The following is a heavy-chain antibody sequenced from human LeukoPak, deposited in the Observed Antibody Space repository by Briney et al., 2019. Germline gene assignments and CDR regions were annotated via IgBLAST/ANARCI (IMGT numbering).Heavy chain of an antibody. J-gene: IGHJ4*02. CDR2: ISYDGSNK. V-gene: IGHV3-30*18. CDR1: GFTVSSNY. CDR3: AKEGRGAVAD. Sequence: GGSLRLSCAASGFTVSSNYMSWVRQAPGKGLEWVAVISYDGSNKYYADSVKGRFTISRDNSKNTLYLQMNSLRAEDTAVYYCAKEGRGAVADWGQGTLVTVSS. D-gene: IGHD6-19*01.